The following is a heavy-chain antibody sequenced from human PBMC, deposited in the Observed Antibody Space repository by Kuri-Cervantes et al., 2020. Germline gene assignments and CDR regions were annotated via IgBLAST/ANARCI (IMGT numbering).Heavy chain of an antibody. Sequence: ASVKVSCKAPGYTFTSYGISWVRQAPGQGLEWMGWISAYNGNTNYAQKLQGRVTMTTDTSTSTAYMELRSLRSDDTAVYYCAISEGHAGSGFPLLSYWGQGTLVTVSS. CDR3: AISEGHAGSGFPLLSY. CDR2: ISAYNGNT. V-gene: IGHV1-18*01. J-gene: IGHJ4*02. D-gene: IGHD6-19*01. CDR1: GYTFTSYG.